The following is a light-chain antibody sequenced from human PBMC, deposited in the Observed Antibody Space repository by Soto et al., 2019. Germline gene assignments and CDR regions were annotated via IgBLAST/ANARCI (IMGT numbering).Light chain of an antibody. V-gene: IGKV3-15*01. CDR1: QSVYNN. J-gene: IGKJ1*01. Sequence: EIVMTQSPATLSVSPGETATLSCRASQSVYNNLAWYRQRPGRAPRLLIHGASTRATGVPAKVSGSGSGTEFTLTISSLQSEDFAVYYCQQHDSWPRTFGQGTKVDIK. CDR3: QQHDSWPRT. CDR2: GAS.